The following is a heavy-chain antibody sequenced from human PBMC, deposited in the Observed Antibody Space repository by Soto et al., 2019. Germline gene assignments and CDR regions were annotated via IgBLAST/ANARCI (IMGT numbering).Heavy chain of an antibody. V-gene: IGHV1-69*12. CDR3: ARGQSFGVVIIPDAFDI. J-gene: IGHJ3*02. CDR2: IIPIFGTA. Sequence: QVQLVQSGAEVKKPGSSVKVSCKASGGTFSSYAISWVRQAPGQGLEWMGGIIPIFGTANYAQKFQGRVTITADESTSTAYMELSSLGSEDTAVYYCARGQSFGVVIIPDAFDIWGQGTMVTVSS. CDR1: GGTFSSYA. D-gene: IGHD3-3*01.